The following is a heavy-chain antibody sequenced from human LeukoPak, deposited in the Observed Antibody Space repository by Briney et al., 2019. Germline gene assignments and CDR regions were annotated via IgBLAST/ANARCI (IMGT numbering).Heavy chain of an antibody. J-gene: IGHJ4*02. CDR3: ARVKRDCSGGSCYSFDY. CDR1: GFTFNTYA. V-gene: IGHV3-23*01. CDR2: ISGSGGRT. D-gene: IGHD2-15*01. Sequence: TGGSLRLSCAASGFTFNTYAITWVRQAPGKGLEWVSAISGSGGRTYYSDSVKGRFTISRDNSKNTLYLQMNSLRAEDTAVYYCARVKRDCSGGSCYSFDYWGQGTLVTVSS.